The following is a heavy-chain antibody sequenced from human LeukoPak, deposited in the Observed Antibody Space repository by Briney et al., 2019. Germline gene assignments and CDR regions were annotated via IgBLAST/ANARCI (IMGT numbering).Heavy chain of an antibody. Sequence: QPGGSLRLSCAASGFTFDDYPMHWVRHGRGKGLEWVSGMNWNGVNTDYADSVKGRFTISRENAQNSLYLQMSSLRPEDTALYYCVKADCSSTSCLTDSWGQGTPVIVSS. CDR1: GFTFDDYP. CDR2: MNWNGVNT. CDR3: VKADCSSTSCLTDS. J-gene: IGHJ4*02. V-gene: IGHV3-9*01. D-gene: IGHD2-2*01.